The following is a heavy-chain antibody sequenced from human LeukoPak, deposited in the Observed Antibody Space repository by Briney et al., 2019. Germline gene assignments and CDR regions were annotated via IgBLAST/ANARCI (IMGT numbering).Heavy chain of an antibody. D-gene: IGHD6-6*01. J-gene: IGHJ4*02. Sequence: GASVKVSCKASGYTFTSYGISWVRQAPGQGLEWMGWISAYNGNTNYAQKFQGRVTMTRDTSTSTVYMELSSLRSEDTAVYYCAREYSSSFDYWGQGTLVTVSS. CDR1: GYTFTSYG. CDR2: ISAYNGNT. CDR3: AREYSSSFDY. V-gene: IGHV1-18*01.